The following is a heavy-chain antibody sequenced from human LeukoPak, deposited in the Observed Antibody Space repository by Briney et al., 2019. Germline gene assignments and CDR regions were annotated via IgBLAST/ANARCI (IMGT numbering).Heavy chain of an antibody. Sequence: GGSLRLSCAASGFIFSNYWMSWVRQAPGKGLEWVAVISYDGSNKYYADSVKGRFTISRDNSKNTLYLQMISLRAEDTAVYYCAKDRGYSYGISEYWGQGTLVTVSS. D-gene: IGHD5-18*01. CDR3: AKDRGYSYGISEY. CDR2: ISYDGSNK. V-gene: IGHV3-30*18. CDR1: GFIFSNYW. J-gene: IGHJ4*02.